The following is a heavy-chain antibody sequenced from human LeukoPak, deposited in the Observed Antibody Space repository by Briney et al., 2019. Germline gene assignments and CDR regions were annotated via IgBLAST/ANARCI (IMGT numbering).Heavy chain of an antibody. J-gene: IGHJ4*02. D-gene: IGHD6-13*01. CDR3: ARAGSGYSSSWYVEFDY. V-gene: IGHV1-69*13. Sequence: SVKVSCKASGGTSSSYAISWVRQAPGQGLEWMGGIIPIFGTANYAQKFQGRVTITADESTSTAYMELSSLRSEDTAVYYCARAGSGYSSSWYVEFDYWGQGTLVTVSS. CDR1: GGTSSSYA. CDR2: IIPIFGTA.